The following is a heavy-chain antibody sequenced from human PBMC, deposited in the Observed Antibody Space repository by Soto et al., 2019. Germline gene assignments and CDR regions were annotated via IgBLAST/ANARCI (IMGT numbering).Heavy chain of an antibody. CDR1: GYTFTSYG. CDR3: ARVRSTDDYYDSSGYYGWFDP. Sequence: ASVKVSCKASGYTFTSYGIGWVRQAPGQGLEWMGWISAYNGNTNYAQKLQGRVTMTTDTSTSTAYMELRSLRSDDTAVYYCARVRSTDDYYDSSGYYGWFDPWGQGTLVTSPQ. CDR2: ISAYNGNT. J-gene: IGHJ5*02. D-gene: IGHD3-22*01. V-gene: IGHV1-18*01.